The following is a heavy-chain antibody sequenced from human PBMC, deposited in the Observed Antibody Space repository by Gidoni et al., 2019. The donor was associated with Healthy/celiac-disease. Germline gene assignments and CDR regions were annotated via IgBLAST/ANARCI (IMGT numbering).Heavy chain of an antibody. CDR3: ARVSYYYDSSGRNYNDAFDI. V-gene: IGHV3-74*01. J-gene: IGHJ3*02. CDR1: RFTFSSYC. CDR2: INSDGSST. Sequence: EVQLVESGGGLVQPGVPVRLSCAASRFTFSSYCMHWVRQASGKGLVWVSSINSDGSSTSYADSVKGRFTISRDNAKNTLYLQMNSLRAEDTAVYYCARVSYYYDSSGRNYNDAFDIWGQGTMVTVSS. D-gene: IGHD3-22*01.